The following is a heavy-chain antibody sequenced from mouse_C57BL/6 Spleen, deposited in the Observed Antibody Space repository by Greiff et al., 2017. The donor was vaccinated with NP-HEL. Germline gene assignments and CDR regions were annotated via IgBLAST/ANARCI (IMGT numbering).Heavy chain of an antibody. CDR2: IYIGNGYT. D-gene: IGHD2-2*01. J-gene: IGHJ4*01. CDR3: ATPSTIVTTDYYAMEY. Sequence: VQLQQSGAELVRPGSSVKMSCKTSGYTFTSYGINWVKQRPGQGLEWIGYIYIGNGYTEYNETFKGKATLTSDTSSSTAYMQLSSLTSEDSAIYFCATPSTIVTTDYYAMEYWGQGTSVNVSS. CDR1: GYTFTSYG. V-gene: IGHV1-58*01.